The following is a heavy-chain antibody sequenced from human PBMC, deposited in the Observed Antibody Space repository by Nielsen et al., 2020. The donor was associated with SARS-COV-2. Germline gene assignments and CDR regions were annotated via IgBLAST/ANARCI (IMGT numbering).Heavy chain of an antibody. CDR3: ARAAYDSSGYYSGYYYGMDV. Sequence: WIRQPPGKGLEWVSGINWNGGSTGYADSVKGRFTISRDNAKNSLYLQMNSLRAEDTALHHCARAAYDSSGYYSGYYYGMDVWGQGTTVTVSS. CDR2: INWNGGST. J-gene: IGHJ6*02. V-gene: IGHV3-20*01. D-gene: IGHD3-22*01.